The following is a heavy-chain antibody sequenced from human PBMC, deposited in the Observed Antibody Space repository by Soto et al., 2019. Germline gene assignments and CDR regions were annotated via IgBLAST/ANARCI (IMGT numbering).Heavy chain of an antibody. CDR1: GGSISSYY. V-gene: IGHV4-59*01. CDR3: ASLAYDFWSTNYYYMDV. CDR2: IYYSGST. D-gene: IGHD3-3*01. J-gene: IGHJ6*03. Sequence: SDTLSLTSTVSGGSISSYYWSWIRQPPGKGLEWIGYIYYSGSTNYNPSLKSRVTISVDTSKNQFSLKLSSVTAADTAVYYCASLAYDFWSTNYYYMDVWGKGTTVTVSS.